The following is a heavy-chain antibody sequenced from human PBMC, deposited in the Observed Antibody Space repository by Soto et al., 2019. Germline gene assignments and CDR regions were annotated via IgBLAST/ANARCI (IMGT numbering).Heavy chain of an antibody. CDR2: IDPNSGST. J-gene: IGHJ6*02. CDR3: ARAGIAYCSSTTCYLYYYVMDV. V-gene: IGHV1-46*01. D-gene: IGHD2-2*01. Sequence: ASVKVSCKASGYSVTSYYMHWVRQAPGQGLEWMGIIDPNSGSTTYAQKFQGRVTMTRDTSTSTVYMELTSLTSGDTAVYYCARAGIAYCSSTTCYLYYYVMDVWGQGTTVTVS. CDR1: GYSVTSYY.